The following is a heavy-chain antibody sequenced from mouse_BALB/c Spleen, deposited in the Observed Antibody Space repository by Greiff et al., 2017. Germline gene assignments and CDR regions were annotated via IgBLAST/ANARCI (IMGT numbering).Heavy chain of an antibody. D-gene: IGHD1-1*01. CDR3: APLYYGSSYWYFDV. CDR2: IDPANGNT. J-gene: IGHJ1*01. V-gene: IGHV14-3*02. CDR1: GFNIKDTY. Sequence: EVQLQESGAELVKPGASVKLSCTASGFNIKDTYMHWVKQRPEQGLEWIGRIDPANGNTKYDPKFQGKATITADTSSNTAYLQLSSLTSEDTAVYYCAPLYYGSSYWYFDVWGAGTTVTVSS.